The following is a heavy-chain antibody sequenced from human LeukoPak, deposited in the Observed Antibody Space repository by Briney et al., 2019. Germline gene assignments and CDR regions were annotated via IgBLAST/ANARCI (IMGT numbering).Heavy chain of an antibody. CDR2: ISAYNGNT. D-gene: IGHD4-17*01. Sequence: ASVKVSCKASGYTFTSYGISWVRQAPGQGLEWMGWISAYNGNTNYAQKLQGRVTITTDTSTSTAYMELRSLRSDDTAVYYCATPSDYGDYSMAGAFDIWGQGTMVTVSS. CDR1: GYTFTSYG. J-gene: IGHJ3*02. CDR3: ATPSDYGDYSMAGAFDI. V-gene: IGHV1-18*01.